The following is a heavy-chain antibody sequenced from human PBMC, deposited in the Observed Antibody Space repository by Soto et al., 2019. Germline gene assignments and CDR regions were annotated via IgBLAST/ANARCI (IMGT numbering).Heavy chain of an antibody. D-gene: IGHD3-10*01. Sequence: VKVSCKASGYTFTGYYMHWVLQAPGQGLEWMGWINPNSGGTNYAQKFQGWVTMTRDTSISTAYMELSRLRSDDTAVYYCARDRITMVRGVTHENWFDPWGQGTLVTVSS. CDR2: INPNSGGT. J-gene: IGHJ5*02. V-gene: IGHV1-2*04. CDR1: GYTFTGYY. CDR3: ARDRITMVRGVTHENWFDP.